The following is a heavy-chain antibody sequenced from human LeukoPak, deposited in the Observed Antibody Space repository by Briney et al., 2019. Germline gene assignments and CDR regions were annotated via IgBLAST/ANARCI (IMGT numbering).Heavy chain of an antibody. D-gene: IGHD3-3*02. CDR2: IGSGGDT. J-gene: IGHJ5*02. CDR3: ARGSHLGFDP. CDR1: GFTFSTYD. V-gene: IGHV3-13*04. Sequence: TGGSLRLSCAASGFTFSTYDMHWVRQPTGEGLQWVSGIGSGGDTYYLGSVKGRFTISRENAKNSLYLQMNSLRAGDTAVYFCARGSHLGFDPWGQGTLVTVSS.